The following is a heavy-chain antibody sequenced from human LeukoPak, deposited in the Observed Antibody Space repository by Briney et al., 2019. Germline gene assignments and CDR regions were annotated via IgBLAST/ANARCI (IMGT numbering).Heavy chain of an antibody. D-gene: IGHD4-17*01. V-gene: IGHV3-74*03. CDR3: ARGFGDSRVHYYYGMDV. Sequence: GGSLRLSCAASGFTFSSYRMHWVRQAPGKGPVWVSRINDDGNSITYADFVKGRFTISRDNAKNTLYLQMNSLRAEDTAVYFCARGFGDSRVHYYYGMDVWGQGTTVTVSS. CDR1: GFTFSSYR. CDR2: INDDGNSI. J-gene: IGHJ6*02.